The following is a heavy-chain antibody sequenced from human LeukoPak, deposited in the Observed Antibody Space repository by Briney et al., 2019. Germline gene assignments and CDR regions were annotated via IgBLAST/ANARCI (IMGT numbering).Heavy chain of an antibody. CDR1: GGSISGSSYH. V-gene: IGHV4-39*01. D-gene: IGHD5-18*01. J-gene: IGHJ4*02. CDR2: INYSWHT. CDR3: APTYSYTRGGYDY. Sequence: SETLSLTCTVSGGSISGSSYHWGWIRQPPGKGLEWIGSINYSWHTYYNPSLESRVTISVDSSKNQFSLKVTPVTAADTALYYCAPTYSYTRGGYDYWGPGTLVTVSP.